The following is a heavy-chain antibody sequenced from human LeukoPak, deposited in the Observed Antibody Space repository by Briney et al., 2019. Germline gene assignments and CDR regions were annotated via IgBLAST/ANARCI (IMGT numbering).Heavy chain of an antibody. CDR1: GGSISSGGYY. CDR3: ARDTTLNDYGDYVFDY. Sequence: SETLSLTCTVSGGSISSGGYYWSWIRQHPGTGLEWIGYIYYSGSTYYNPSLKSRVTTSVDTSKNQFSLKLSSVTAADTAVYYCARDTTLNDYGDYVFDYWGQGTLVTVSS. CDR2: IYYSGST. J-gene: IGHJ4*02. D-gene: IGHD4-17*01. V-gene: IGHV4-31*03.